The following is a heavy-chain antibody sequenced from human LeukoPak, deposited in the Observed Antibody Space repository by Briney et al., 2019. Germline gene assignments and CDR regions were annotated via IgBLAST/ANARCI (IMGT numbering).Heavy chain of an antibody. V-gene: IGHV3-23*01. J-gene: IGHJ4*02. D-gene: IGHD6-13*01. CDR2: ISGSGGST. Sequence: PEGSLRLSCAASGFTFSSYSMNWVRQAPGKGLEWVLAISGSGGSTYYADSVKGRFTISRDNSKNTLYLQMNSLRAEDTAVYYCAKDGAAAGTRFDYWGQGTLVTVSS. CDR1: GFTFSSYS. CDR3: AKDGAAAGTRFDY.